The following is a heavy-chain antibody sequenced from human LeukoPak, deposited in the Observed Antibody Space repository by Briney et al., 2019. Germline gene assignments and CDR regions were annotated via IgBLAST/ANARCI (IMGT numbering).Heavy chain of an antibody. CDR1: GFTFSSCA. CDR3: VKDVSSSWYLGDLWNY. CDR2: ISSNGGST. D-gene: IGHD6-13*01. Sequence: GSLRRSCSASGFTFSSCAMHWFRQAPGKGLEYVSAISSNGGSTYYADSVKGRFTISRDNSKNTLYLQMSSLRAEDTAVYYCVKDVSSSWYLGDLWNYWGQGTLVTVSS. J-gene: IGHJ4*02. V-gene: IGHV3-64D*06.